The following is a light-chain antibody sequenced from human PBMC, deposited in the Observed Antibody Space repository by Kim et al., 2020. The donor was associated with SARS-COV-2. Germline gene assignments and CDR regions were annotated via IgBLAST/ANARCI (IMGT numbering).Light chain of an antibody. CDR1: SANIGTNH. V-gene: IGLV1-47*02. Sequence: GQTITVACSGRSANIGTNHVCWYRQVPGMAPKLLMYADNQRPSGVPDRFSGSKSGTSVSLAIRGLRSEDEALYFCATFDDTLRGQVFGGGTKVTVL. J-gene: IGLJ3*02. CDR2: ADN. CDR3: ATFDDTLRGQV.